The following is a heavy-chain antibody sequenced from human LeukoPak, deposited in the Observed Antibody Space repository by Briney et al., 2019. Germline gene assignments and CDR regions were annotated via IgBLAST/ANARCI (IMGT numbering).Heavy chain of an antibody. D-gene: IGHD4-17*01. V-gene: IGHV3-23*01. CDR2: ISGSGGST. CDR3: AKDSIRVVTTLTPFDY. J-gene: IGHJ4*02. CDR1: GFTFRSYA. Sequence: PGGALRLSCAASGFTFRSYAMRWVRQAPGRGVEWVSGISGSGGSTYYADSVKGRFTISRDKSKNTLYLQMNSLRAEDTAVYYCAKDSIRVVTTLTPFDYWGQGTLVTVSS.